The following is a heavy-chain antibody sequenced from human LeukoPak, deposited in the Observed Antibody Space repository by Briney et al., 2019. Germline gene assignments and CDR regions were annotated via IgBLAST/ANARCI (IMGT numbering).Heavy chain of an antibody. CDR3: ARDGYGDYLFDY. CDR1: RFTFGSYS. V-gene: IGHV3-48*02. CDR2: ISSGGSTI. J-gene: IGHJ4*02. D-gene: IGHD4-17*01. Sequence: GESLRLSCAASRFTFGSYSLNWVRQAPGKGLEWVSYISSGGSTIYYADSVKGRFTISRDNARNSLYLQMDSLRDEDTAVYYCARDGYGDYLFDYWGQGNLVTVSS.